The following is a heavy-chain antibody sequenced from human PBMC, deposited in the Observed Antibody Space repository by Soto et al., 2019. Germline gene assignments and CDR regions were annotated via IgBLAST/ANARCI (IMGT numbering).Heavy chain of an antibody. CDR3: ARSPSTSSIGSFDF. D-gene: IGHD2-2*01. V-gene: IGHV4-4*07. Sequence: SETLSLTCNVSGGAISAFYWNWIRQPAGKGLEWVGRIYRSGHADYNPSLESRATMSIDPSKNEFSLTLGSVTAADTAVYYCARSPSTSSIGSFDFWGRGTMVTV. CDR1: GGAISAFY. J-gene: IGHJ3*01. CDR2: IYRSGHA.